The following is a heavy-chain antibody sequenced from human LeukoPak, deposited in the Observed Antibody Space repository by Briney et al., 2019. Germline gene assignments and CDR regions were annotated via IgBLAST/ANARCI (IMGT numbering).Heavy chain of an antibody. CDR2: IYYSGST. Sequence: EWIGYIYYSGSTYYNPSLKSRVTISVDTSKNQFSLKLSSVTAADTAVYYCARQDTALIFDYWGQGTLVTVSS. J-gene: IGHJ4*02. CDR3: ARQDTALIFDY. D-gene: IGHD5-18*01. V-gene: IGHV4-31*02.